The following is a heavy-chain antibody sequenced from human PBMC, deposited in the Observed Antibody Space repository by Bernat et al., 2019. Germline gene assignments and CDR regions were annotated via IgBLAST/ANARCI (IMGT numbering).Heavy chain of an antibody. V-gene: IGHV1-69*01. CDR2: IIPIFGTA. CDR1: GGTFSSYA. D-gene: IGHD2-2*01. Sequence: QVQLVQSGAEVKKPGSSVKVSCKASGGTFSSYAISWVRQAPGQGLEWMGGIIPIFGTANYAQKFQGRVTITADESTSTAYMELSSLRSEDTAVYYCARAHSDIVVVPAAMDYYYYYMDVWGKGTTVTVSS. J-gene: IGHJ6*03. CDR3: ARAHSDIVVVPAAMDYYYYYMDV.